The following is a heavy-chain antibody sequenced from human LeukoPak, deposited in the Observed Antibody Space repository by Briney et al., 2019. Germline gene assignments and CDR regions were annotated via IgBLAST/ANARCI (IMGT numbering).Heavy chain of an antibody. CDR2: FLYSGTT. D-gene: IGHD1-26*01. CDR1: NGAVKNYY. CDR3: ATLVYSGSRYHFDT. J-gene: IGHJ4*02. Sequence: SENLSLTCSVSNGAVKNYYWTWIRQPPGQGLEWIGNFLYSGTTTYRASLDSRLIISVDNSKNTVSLRLFSVTAADTAVYYCATLVYSGSRYHFDTWGQGTLVTVSS. V-gene: IGHV4-59*02.